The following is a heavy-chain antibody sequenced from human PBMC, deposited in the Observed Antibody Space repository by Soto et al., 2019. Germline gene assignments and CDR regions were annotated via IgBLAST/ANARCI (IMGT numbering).Heavy chain of an antibody. CDR1: RFTFRSYS. D-gene: IGHD6-6*01. V-gene: IGHV3-21*01. Sequence: EVRLVESGGGLVKPGESLRLSCAASRFTFRSYSLNWVRQAPGKGLEWVSSISGTSNDIYYADSVKGRFIISRDNARDSLYLQMYSLSAEDTAIYFCATSIAAHLGYYGMDVWGQGTTVTVSS. CDR3: ATSIAAHLGYYGMDV. CDR2: ISGTSNDI. J-gene: IGHJ6*02.